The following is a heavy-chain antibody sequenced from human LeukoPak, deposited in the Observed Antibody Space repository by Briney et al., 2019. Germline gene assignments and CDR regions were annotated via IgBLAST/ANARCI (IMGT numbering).Heavy chain of an antibody. Sequence: ASVKVSCKASGGTFSSYAISWVRQAPGQGLEWMEGIIPIFGTANYAQKFQGRVTITADKSTSTAYMELSSLRSEDTAVYYCARNAYQPYMDVWGKGTTVTVSS. J-gene: IGHJ6*03. D-gene: IGHD2-2*01. CDR3: ARNAYQPYMDV. CDR1: GGTFSSYA. CDR2: IIPIFGTA. V-gene: IGHV1-69*06.